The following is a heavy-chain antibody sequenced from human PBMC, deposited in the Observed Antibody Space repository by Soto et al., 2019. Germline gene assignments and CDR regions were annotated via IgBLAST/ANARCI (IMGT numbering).Heavy chain of an antibody. CDR3: ARSPWPYYYYMDV. CDR1: GGSFSGYY. J-gene: IGHJ6*03. V-gene: IGHV4-34*01. CDR2: INHSGST. Sequence: QVQLQQWGVGLLKPSETLSLTCAVYGGSFSGYYWSWIRQPPGKGLEWIGEINHSGSTNYNPSLKSRVTISVDTSKNQFSLKLSSVTAADTAVYYCARSPWPYYYYMDVWGKGTTVTVSS.